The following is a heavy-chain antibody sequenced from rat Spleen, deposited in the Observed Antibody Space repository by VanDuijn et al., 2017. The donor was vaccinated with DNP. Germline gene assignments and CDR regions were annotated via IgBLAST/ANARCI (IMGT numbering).Heavy chain of an antibody. D-gene: IGHD1-1*01. J-gene: IGHJ1*01. CDR3: TRDSGDWYFDF. Sequence: EVQLVESGGGLVQPGGSMRLSCTASGFTFSKYYMAWVRQAPAKGLEWVAFISTGGSDIYYRDSVKGRFTISRDNAKSTLYLQMDSLRSEDTATYYCTRDSGDWYFDFWGPGTMVTVSS. V-gene: IGHV5-25*01. CDR1: GFTFSKYY. CDR2: ISTGGSDI.